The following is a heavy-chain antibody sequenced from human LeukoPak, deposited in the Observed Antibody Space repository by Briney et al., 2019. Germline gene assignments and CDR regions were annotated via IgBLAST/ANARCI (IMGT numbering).Heavy chain of an antibody. CDR2: INSGGST. J-gene: IGHJ4*02. CDR1: GFTVSSNY. D-gene: IGHD5-18*01. Sequence: GGSVRLSCAASGFTVSSNYMSWVRQAPGKGLEWVSIINSGGSTYYADSAKGRFTISRDNSKNTLYLQMNSLRAEDTAVYYCARGFAPAYNFGVFDYWGQGTLVTVSS. V-gene: IGHV3-66*01. CDR3: ARGFAPAYNFGVFDY.